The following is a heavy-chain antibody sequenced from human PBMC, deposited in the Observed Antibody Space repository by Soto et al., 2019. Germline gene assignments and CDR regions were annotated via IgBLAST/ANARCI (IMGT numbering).Heavy chain of an antibody. V-gene: IGHV1-69*02. CDR2: IIPILGIA. D-gene: IGHD5-12*01. CDR3: AKSGPINDAFDI. J-gene: IGHJ3*02. Sequence: SVKVSCKASGGTFSSYTISWVRQAPGQGLEWMGRIIPILGIANYAQKFQGRVTITADKSTSTAYMELSSLRSEDTAVYYCAKSGPINDAFDIWGQGTMVTVSS. CDR1: GGTFSSYT.